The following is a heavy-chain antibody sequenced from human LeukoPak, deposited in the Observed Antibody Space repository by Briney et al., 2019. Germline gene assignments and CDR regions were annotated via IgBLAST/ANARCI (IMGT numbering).Heavy chain of an antibody. D-gene: IGHD6-13*01. Sequence: GGSLRLSCAAFGFTFSSYSMNWVRQAPGKGLEWVSSISSSSSYIYYADSVKGRFTISRDNAKNSLYLQMNSLRAEDTAVYYCATDSYSSSWGFDYWGQGTLVTVSS. J-gene: IGHJ4*02. CDR1: GFTFSSYS. CDR2: ISSSSSYI. CDR3: ATDSYSSSWGFDY. V-gene: IGHV3-21*01.